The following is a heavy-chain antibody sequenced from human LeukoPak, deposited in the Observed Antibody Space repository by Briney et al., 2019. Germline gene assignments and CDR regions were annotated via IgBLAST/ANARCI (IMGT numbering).Heavy chain of an antibody. Sequence: PGGSLRLSCAASGFTFSSYAMHWVRQAPGKGLEWVAVISYDGSNKYYADSVKGRFTISRDNSKNTLYLQMNSLRAEDTAVYYCAREEYVAIFDYWGQGTLVTVSS. CDR2: ISYDGSNK. J-gene: IGHJ4*02. D-gene: IGHD2/OR15-2a*01. CDR1: GFTFSSYA. V-gene: IGHV3-30-3*01. CDR3: AREEYVAIFDY.